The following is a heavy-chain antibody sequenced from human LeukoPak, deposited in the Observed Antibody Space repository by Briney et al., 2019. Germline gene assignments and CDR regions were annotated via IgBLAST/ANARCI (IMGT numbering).Heavy chain of an antibody. CDR1: GFTFSSFA. V-gene: IGHV3-21*01. J-gene: IGHJ4*02. CDR2: MSSGGTYI. D-gene: IGHD3-3*01. CDR3: ARDRPTGASRVFVVQ. Sequence: GGSLRLFCAASGFTFSSFAMTWVRQAPGKGLEWVSSMSSGGTYIYYPDSVRGRFTISRDNAKNSLFLLMNNLRAEDTAVYYCARDRPTGASRVFVVQWGQGTLVTVSS.